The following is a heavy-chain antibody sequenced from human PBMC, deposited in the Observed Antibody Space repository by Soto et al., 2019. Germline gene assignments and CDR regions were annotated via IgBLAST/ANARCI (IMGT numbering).Heavy chain of an antibody. CDR3: ARLITMVRGVACPPAMDV. Sequence: QLQLQESGPGLVKHSETLSLTCTVSGGSISSSSYYWGWIRQPPGKGLEWIGSIYYSGSTYYNPSLKSRVTISVDTSKNQFSLKLSSVTAADTAVYYCARLITMVRGVACPPAMDVWGKGTTVTVSS. V-gene: IGHV4-39*01. J-gene: IGHJ6*03. D-gene: IGHD3-10*01. CDR2: IYYSGST. CDR1: GGSISSSSYY.